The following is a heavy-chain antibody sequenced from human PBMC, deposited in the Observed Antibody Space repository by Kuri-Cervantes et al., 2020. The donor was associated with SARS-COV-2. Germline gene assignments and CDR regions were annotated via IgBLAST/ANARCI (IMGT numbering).Heavy chain of an antibody. CDR2: IRYDGSNK. V-gene: IGHV3-30*02. Sequence: GESLMISCAASGFTFSSYGMHWVRQAPGKGLEWVAFIRYDGSNKYYADSVKGRFTISRDNSKNTLYPQMNSLRAEDTAVYYCAKDLGGYDRGAFDIWGQGTMVTVSS. D-gene: IGHD5-12*01. CDR3: AKDLGGYDRGAFDI. CDR1: GFTFSSYG. J-gene: IGHJ3*02.